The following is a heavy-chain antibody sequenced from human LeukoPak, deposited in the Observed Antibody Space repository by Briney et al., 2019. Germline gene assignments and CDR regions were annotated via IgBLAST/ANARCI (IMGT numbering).Heavy chain of an antibody. Sequence: PGGSLRLSCAASGFTLSSYWMHWVRQAPGKGLVWVSRINSDGSSTSYADSVKGRFTISRDNAKNTLYLQMNSLRAEDTAVYYCARGGGSYYDHYFDYWGQGTLVTVSS. V-gene: IGHV3-74*01. D-gene: IGHD1-26*01. J-gene: IGHJ4*02. CDR2: INSDGSST. CDR3: ARGGGSYYDHYFDY. CDR1: GFTLSSYW.